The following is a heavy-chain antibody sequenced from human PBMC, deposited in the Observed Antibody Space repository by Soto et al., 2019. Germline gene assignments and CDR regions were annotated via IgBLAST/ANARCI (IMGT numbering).Heavy chain of an antibody. CDR2: ISNDGSNK. D-gene: IGHD3-10*02. CDR1: GFTFRSNG. CDR3: AKVLSDVSDAAFDY. J-gene: IGHJ4*02. Sequence: QVQLVESGGGVVQPGRSLRLSCAASGFTFRSNGMHWVRQAPGKGLEWVAVISNDGSNKYYADSVKGRFTISRDNSKKMLYLQMNSLRAEDTAFFYCAKVLSDVSDAAFDYWGQGTLVTVAS. V-gene: IGHV3-30*18.